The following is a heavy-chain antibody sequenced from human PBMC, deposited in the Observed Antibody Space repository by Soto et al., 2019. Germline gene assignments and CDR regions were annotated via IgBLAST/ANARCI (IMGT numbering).Heavy chain of an antibody. J-gene: IGHJ4*02. Sequence: SXTRSLTGTVSGGAIRSSSSYWGWIRQPPGKGLEWIGSIYYSGSTYYNPSLKSRVTISVDTSKNQFSLKLSSVTAADTAVYYCARYSQGTIDYWGQGTLVTVSS. CDR1: GGAIRSSSSY. CDR2: IYYSGST. CDR3: ARYSQGTIDY. V-gene: IGHV4-39*01. D-gene: IGHD1-26*01.